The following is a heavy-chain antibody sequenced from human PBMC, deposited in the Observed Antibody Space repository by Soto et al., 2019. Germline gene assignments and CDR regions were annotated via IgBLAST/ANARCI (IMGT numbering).Heavy chain of an antibody. Sequence: QVQLVESGGGLVKPGGSLRLSCAASGFTFSDYYMSWIRQAPGKGLEWVSYISSSGSTIYYADSVKCRFPISRDNAKNSLYLQMNSLRAEDTAVYYCARTMVRGVMTLQHSYSMDVWGKGTKVTVSS. CDR3: ARTMVRGVMTLQHSYSMDV. J-gene: IGHJ6*03. CDR2: ISSSGSTI. CDR1: GFTFSDYY. V-gene: IGHV3-11*01. D-gene: IGHD3-10*01.